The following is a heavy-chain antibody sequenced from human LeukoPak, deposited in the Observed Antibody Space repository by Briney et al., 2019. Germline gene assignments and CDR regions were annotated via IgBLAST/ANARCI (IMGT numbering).Heavy chain of an antibody. V-gene: IGHV3-30*03. CDR2: IAADGGVK. J-gene: IGHJ4*02. CDR1: TFTFNNHG. Sequence: PGRSLRLSCVTSTFTFNNHGMHWVRQAPGKGLEWVAVIAADGGVKHYTYSVKGRFVLTRDDFKNTVYLEMNNVKVEDTAVYYCAREATWGQWYFDHWGQGAPVIVSS. D-gene: IGHD6-19*01. CDR3: AREATWGQWYFDH.